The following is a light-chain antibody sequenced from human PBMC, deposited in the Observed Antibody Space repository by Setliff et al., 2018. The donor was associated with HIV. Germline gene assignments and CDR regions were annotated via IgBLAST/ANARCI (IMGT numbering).Light chain of an antibody. CDR1: SSDVGAYSL. J-gene: IGLJ3*02. CDR2: EVS. CDR3: SSYRTCNTQV. Sequence: QSALTQPASVSGSPGQSITISCTGNSSDVGAYSLVSWYQQHPGKAPKLMIYEVSNRPAGVSNRFSASKSGNTASLTISGLQAEDEADYYCSSYRTCNTQVFGGGTKVTVL. V-gene: IGLV2-14*01.